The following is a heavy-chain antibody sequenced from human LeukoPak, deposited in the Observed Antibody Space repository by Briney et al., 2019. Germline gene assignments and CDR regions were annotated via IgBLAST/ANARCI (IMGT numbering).Heavy chain of an antibody. V-gene: IGHV3-30*04. CDR1: GFTFSSYA. CDR3: ARENLAYCGGDCYFDY. CDR2: IPYDGSNK. J-gene: IGHJ4*02. Sequence: GGSLRLSCAASGFTFSSYAMHWVRQAPGKGLEWVAVIPYDGSNKYYADSVKGRFTNSRDNSKNTLYLQMNSLRAEDTAVYYCARENLAYCGGDCYFDYWGQGTLVTVSS. D-gene: IGHD2-21*02.